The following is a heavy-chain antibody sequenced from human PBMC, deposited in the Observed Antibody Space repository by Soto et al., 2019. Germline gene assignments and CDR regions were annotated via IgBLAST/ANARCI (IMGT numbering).Heavy chain of an antibody. CDR2: IYSGGST. Sequence: LRLSCAASGFIVSSNYMSWVRQAPGKGLEWVSVIYSGGSTYYADSVKGRFTISRDNSKNTLYLQMNSLRAEDTAVYYCARAHYDFWSGYLDYWGQGTLVTVSS. J-gene: IGHJ4*02. V-gene: IGHV3-53*01. CDR1: GFIVSSNY. D-gene: IGHD3-3*01. CDR3: ARAHYDFWSGYLDY.